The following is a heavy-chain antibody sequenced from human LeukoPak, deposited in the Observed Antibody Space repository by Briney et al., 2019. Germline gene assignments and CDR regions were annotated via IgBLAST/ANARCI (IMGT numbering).Heavy chain of an antibody. CDR3: ARLDCLSDECYNY. V-gene: IGHV4-59*08. CDR2: INYSGRS. CDR1: GSSITSDF. D-gene: IGHD2-21*01. J-gene: IGHJ4*02. Sequence: SETLSLTCIVSGSSITSDFWSWIRQSPGKGLEWIGYINYSGRSEYDPSLKSRVTISVDRSRKRVSLKMRSVTAADTAVYYCARLDCLSDECYNYWAVGALVTVFS.